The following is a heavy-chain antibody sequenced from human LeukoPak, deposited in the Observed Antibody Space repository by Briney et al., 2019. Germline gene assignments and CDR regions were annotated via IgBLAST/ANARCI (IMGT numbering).Heavy chain of an antibody. D-gene: IGHD5-18*01. V-gene: IGHV4-34*01. CDR2: INHSGST. Sequence: SETLSLTCAVYGGSFSGYYWSWIRQPPGKGLEWIGEINHSGSTNYNPSLKSRVTISVDTSKNQFSLKLSSVTAADTAVYYCARGRGYSYGYVVYYYYMDVWGKGTTVTVSS. J-gene: IGHJ6*03. CDR3: ARGRGYSYGYVVYYYYMDV. CDR1: GGSFSGYY.